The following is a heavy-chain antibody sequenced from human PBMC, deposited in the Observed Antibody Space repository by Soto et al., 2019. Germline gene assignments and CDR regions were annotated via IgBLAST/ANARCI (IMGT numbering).Heavy chain of an antibody. V-gene: IGHV3-30*18. D-gene: IGHD2-15*01. CDR1: GFTFSNYG. CDR3: AKAPAGRNTHRCAGY. CDR2: IRTDGSNE. Sequence: GGSLRLSCAASGFTFSNYGMHWVRQAPGKGLEWVAVIRTDGSNEYYADFVKGRFTISRDDPKHTLYLQMNSLRAEDTAVYYCAKAPAGRNTHRCAGYWGPEPMGTVSS. J-gene: IGHJ4*02.